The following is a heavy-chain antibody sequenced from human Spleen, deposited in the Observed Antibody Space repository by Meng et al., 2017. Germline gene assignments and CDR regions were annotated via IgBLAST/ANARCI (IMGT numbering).Heavy chain of an antibody. V-gene: IGHV1-2*06. CDR1: GYTFTDYY. D-gene: IGHD1-1*01. J-gene: IGHJ6*02. CDR3: ARSSIQTDFFEMERRLAMDV. CDR2: INPYSGVA. Sequence: QVQLVQSGAEVKKPGASVRVSCKASGYTFTDYYMHWVRQAPGQGLEWMGRINPYSGVADYTQLFQGRVTMTRDTSITTAYMELSRLRSDDTAVYYCARSSIQTDFFEMERRLAMDVWGQGTTVTVSS.